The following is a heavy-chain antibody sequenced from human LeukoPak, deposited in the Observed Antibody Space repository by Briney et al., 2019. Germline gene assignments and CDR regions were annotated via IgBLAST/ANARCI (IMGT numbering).Heavy chain of an antibody. Sequence: SETLSLTCTASGGSISSYYWSWIRQPPGKGLEWIGYIYYSGSTNYNPSLKSRVTISVDTSKNQFSLKLSSVTAADTAVYYCARVNYVWGSYGYYYYYYMDVWGKGTTVTVSS. J-gene: IGHJ6*03. CDR1: GGSISSYY. CDR2: IYYSGST. CDR3: ARVNYVWGSYGYYYYYYMDV. D-gene: IGHD3-16*01. V-gene: IGHV4-59*01.